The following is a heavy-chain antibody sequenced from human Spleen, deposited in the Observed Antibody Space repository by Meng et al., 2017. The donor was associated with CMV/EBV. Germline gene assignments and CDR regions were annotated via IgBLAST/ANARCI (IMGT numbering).Heavy chain of an antibody. CDR3: ARGPLDYYYFGMDV. CDR2: IYYSGST. J-gene: IGHJ6*02. Sequence: ESLKISCTVSGASTSSYYWSWIRQSPGKGLEWIGYIYYSGSTSYNPSLKSRVTISIDTSRNRFSLKVNSVTAADTAVYYCARGPLDYYYFGMDVWGHGTTVTVSS. V-gene: IGHV4-59*01. CDR1: GASTSSYY.